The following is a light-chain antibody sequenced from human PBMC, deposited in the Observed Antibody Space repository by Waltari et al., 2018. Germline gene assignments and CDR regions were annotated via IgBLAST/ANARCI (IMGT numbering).Light chain of an antibody. J-gene: IGLJ1*01. CDR1: SSDVGFYNY. CDR2: DVS. V-gene: IGLV2-14*03. Sequence: QSALTQPASVSGSPGQSITISCTGTSSDVGFYNYVSWYQQHPGKAPKLMIYDVSNRPSGVSKRFSGSKSGNTASRTISGLQAEDEADYYCSSYTSSSTLYVFGTGTKVTVL. CDR3: SSYTSSSTLYV.